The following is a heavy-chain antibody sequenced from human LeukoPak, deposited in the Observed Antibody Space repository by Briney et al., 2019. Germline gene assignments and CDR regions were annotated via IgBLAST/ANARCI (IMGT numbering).Heavy chain of an antibody. CDR2: IIPIFGTA. V-gene: IGHV1-69*13. CDR1: GYTFTSYG. Sequence: SVKVSCKASGYTFTSYGISWVRQAPGQGLEWMGGIIPIFGTANYAQKFQGRVTITADESTSTAYMELSSLRAEDTAVYYCAIGRELTQYYYYMDVWGKGTTVTVSS. J-gene: IGHJ6*03. CDR3: AIGRELTQYYYYMDV. D-gene: IGHD1-26*01.